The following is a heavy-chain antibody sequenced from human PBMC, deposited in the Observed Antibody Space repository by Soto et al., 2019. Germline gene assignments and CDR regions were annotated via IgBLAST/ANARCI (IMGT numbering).Heavy chain of an antibody. CDR3: ARGRPNYEDSGYRRGKNWFDT. D-gene: IGHD3-22*01. CDR2: ISAYNGNT. Sequence: ASVKVSCKASGYTFTSYGISWVRQAPGQGLEWMGWISAYNGNTNYAQKLQGRVTRTTDTSTSTAYMELRSLRSDDTSVYYCARGRPNYEDSGYRRGKNWFDTWGQGTRVTVSS. V-gene: IGHV1-18*04. CDR1: GYTFTSYG. J-gene: IGHJ5*02.